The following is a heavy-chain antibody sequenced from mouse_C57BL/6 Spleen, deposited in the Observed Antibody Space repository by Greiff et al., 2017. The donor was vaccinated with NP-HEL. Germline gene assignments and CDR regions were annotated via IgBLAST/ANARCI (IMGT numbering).Heavy chain of an antibody. CDR1: GFTFSSYA. D-gene: IGHD2-4*01. CDR3: TRDGGLRSMDY. V-gene: IGHV5-9-1*02. Sequence: EVHLEESGEGLVKPGGSLKLSCAASGFTFSSYAMSWVRQTPEKRLEWVAYISSGGDYIYYADTVKGRFTISRDNARNTLYLQRSRLKSEDTAMYYSTRDGGLRSMDYWGQGTSVTVSS. CDR2: ISSGGDYI. J-gene: IGHJ4*01.